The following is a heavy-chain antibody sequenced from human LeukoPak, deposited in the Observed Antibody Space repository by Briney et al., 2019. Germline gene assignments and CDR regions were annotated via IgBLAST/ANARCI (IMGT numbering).Heavy chain of an antibody. D-gene: IGHD2-8*01. J-gene: IGHJ4*02. CDR1: GFTFSSYA. CDR2: ISYDGSNK. Sequence: PGRSLRLSCAASGFTFSSYAMYWVRQAPGKGLEWVAVISYDGSNKYYADSVKGRFTISRDNSKNTLYLQMNSLRAEDTAVYYCARGAPDGVRVQPFDYWAREPWSPSPQ. CDR3: ARGAPDGVRVQPFDY. V-gene: IGHV3-30-3*01.